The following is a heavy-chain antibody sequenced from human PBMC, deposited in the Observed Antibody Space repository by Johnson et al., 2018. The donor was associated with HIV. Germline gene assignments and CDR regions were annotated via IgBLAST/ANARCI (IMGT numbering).Heavy chain of an antibody. CDR2: FYSGGTT. V-gene: IGHV3-66*01. Sequence: VQLVESGGGVVQPGGSLRLSCAASGLSVSTNFMSWVRQPPGKGLEWVSIFYSGGTTNYADSVKGRFTISRDNSKNTLYLQMNSLRAEDTAVYYCARDGESQQLPLGDAFDIWGQGTMVIVSS. CDR3: ARDGESQQLPLGDAFDI. J-gene: IGHJ3*02. D-gene: IGHD6-13*01. CDR1: GLSVSTNF.